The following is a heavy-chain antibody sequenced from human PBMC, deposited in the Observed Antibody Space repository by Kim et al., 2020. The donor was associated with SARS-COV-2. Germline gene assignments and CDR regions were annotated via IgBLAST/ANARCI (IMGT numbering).Heavy chain of an antibody. D-gene: IGHD2-2*01. J-gene: IGHJ3*01. Sequence: GGSLRLSCLTSRSIFSTYVIHWVRQAPGKGLEWVAAMSSDGFSKYFADSVKGLSTICRDNSKNTVWLQVSSLRQEDSAMYYCATEWGTSGRCGYFDVWG. CDR2: MSSDGFSK. CDR3: ATEWGTSGRCGYFDV. CDR1: RSIFSTYV. V-gene: IGHV3-30*04.